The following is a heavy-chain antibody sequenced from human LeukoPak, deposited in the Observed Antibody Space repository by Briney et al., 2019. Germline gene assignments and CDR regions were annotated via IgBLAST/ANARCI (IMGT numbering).Heavy chain of an antibody. CDR1: GFTLSSYA. D-gene: IGHD6-19*01. CDR3: AKVSGNSYYYFDY. Sequence: QPGGSLRLSCAASGFTLSSYAMSWARQAPGEGLEWVSDISGSGGSTYYADSVKGRFAISRDNPKNTLYLQMNSLRADDTAVYYCAKVSGNSYYYFDYWGQGTLVTVSS. CDR2: ISGSGGST. J-gene: IGHJ4*02. V-gene: IGHV3-23*01.